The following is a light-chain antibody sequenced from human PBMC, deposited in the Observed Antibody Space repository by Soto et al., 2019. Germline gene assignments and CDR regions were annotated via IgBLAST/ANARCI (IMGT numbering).Light chain of an antibody. CDR1: ESVSSSY. CDR2: GAS. CDR3: QQYGSAPPLT. Sequence: EIVLTQSPGTLSLSPGERATLSCRASESVSSSYLAWYQQKPGQAPRLLIYGASSRATGIPDRFSGSGSGTDFNLTISRLEPEDFEVYYCQQYGSAPPLTFGQGTKVEIK. J-gene: IGKJ1*01. V-gene: IGKV3-20*01.